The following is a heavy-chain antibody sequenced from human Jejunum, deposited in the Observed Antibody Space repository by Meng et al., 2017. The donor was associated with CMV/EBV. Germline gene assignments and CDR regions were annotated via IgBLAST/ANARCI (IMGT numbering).Heavy chain of an antibody. CDR3: ARVGGNYYYYGMDV. D-gene: IGHD3-16*01. V-gene: IGHV3-20*03. CDR2: VNWNGDNT. CDR1: FTFDDYG. J-gene: IGHJ6*02. Sequence: FTFDDYGMSWVRQVPGKGLEWVSGVNWNGDNTGYAGSVRGRFTISRDSAKNCTCLQMNSLRVEDTALYYCARVGGNYYYYGMDVWGQGTTVTVSS.